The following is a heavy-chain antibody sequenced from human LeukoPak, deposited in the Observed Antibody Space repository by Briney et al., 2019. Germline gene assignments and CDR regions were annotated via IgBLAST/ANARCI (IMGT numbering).Heavy chain of an antibody. D-gene: IGHD3-3*02. CDR3: ARDGILGSHDC. V-gene: IGHV3-74*01. Sequence: GGSLRLSCAASGFTFRSYWMHWVRQTPGKGLEWVSHINNDGSDTSYADSGKGRFTITRDNAKNTLFLQMNSLRGEDTAVYYCARDGILGSHDCWGQGTLVTVSS. J-gene: IGHJ4*02. CDR1: GFTFRSYW. CDR2: INNDGSDT.